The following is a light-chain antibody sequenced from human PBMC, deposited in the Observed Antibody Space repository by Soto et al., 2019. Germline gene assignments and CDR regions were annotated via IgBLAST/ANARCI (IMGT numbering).Light chain of an antibody. V-gene: IGKV3-11*01. CDR3: QQRSNWLT. Sequence: EIVLTQSPATLSLSPGERATLSCRASQSVSSYLAWYQQKPGQAPRLLIYDASNRATGIPARFSGSGSGTDFTITISSLEPEDFAVYDCQQRSNWLTFGGGTKVEIK. J-gene: IGKJ4*01. CDR1: QSVSSY. CDR2: DAS.